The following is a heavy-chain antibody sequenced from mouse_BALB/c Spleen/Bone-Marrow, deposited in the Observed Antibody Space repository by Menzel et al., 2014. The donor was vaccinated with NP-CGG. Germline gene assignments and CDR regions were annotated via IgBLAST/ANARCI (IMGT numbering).Heavy chain of an antibody. Sequence: LVESGAELVKPGASVKLSCKASGYTFTSYYMYWVKQRPGQGLEWIGEINPSNGGTNFNEKFKNKATLTVDKSSGTAYMQLSSLIFEDSAVYYCTRSNGNWFAYWGQGTLVTVSA. V-gene: IGHV1S81*02. CDR1: GYTFTSYY. CDR2: INPSNGGT. J-gene: IGHJ3*01. D-gene: IGHD2-1*01. CDR3: TRSNGNWFAY.